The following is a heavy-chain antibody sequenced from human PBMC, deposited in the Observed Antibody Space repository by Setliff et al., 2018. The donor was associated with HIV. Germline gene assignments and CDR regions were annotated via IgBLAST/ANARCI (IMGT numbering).Heavy chain of an antibody. CDR2: INHSGST. J-gene: IGHJ6*03. V-gene: IGHV4-34*01. CDR1: GGSFSGYY. Sequence: PSETLSLTCAVYGGSFSGYYWSWIRQPPGKGLEWIGEINHSGSTNYSPSLKSRVTISVDTSKNQFSLKLSSVTAADTAVYYCARVPIYYYYYMDVWGKGTTVTVSS. CDR3: ARVPIYYYYYMDV.